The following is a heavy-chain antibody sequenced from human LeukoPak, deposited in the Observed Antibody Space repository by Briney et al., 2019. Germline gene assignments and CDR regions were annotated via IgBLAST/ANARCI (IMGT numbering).Heavy chain of an antibody. J-gene: IGHJ4*02. CDR2: IYPDDSNT. D-gene: IGHD3-22*01. V-gene: IGHV5-51*01. CDR3: TTYFETGGYFAFDH. Sequence: GESLKISCKTSGYRFINYWIGWVRQRPGKGLEWMTIIYPDDSNTKDSPSLQGQVTISVDKSIGTAYLQWSSLKASDTAMYYCTTYFETGGYFAFDHWGQGTLVTVSS. CDR1: GYRFINYW.